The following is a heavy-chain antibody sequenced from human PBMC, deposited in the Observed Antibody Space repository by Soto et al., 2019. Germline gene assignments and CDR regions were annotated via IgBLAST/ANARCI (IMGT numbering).Heavy chain of an antibody. V-gene: IGHV4-39*01. J-gene: IGHJ5*02. CDR1: GGSISSSSYY. D-gene: IGHD3-3*01. CDR2: IYYSGST. Sequence: PSETLSLTGTVSGGSISSSSYYLGWIRQPPGKGLEWIGSIYYSGSTYYNPSLKSRVTISVDTSKNQFSLKLSSVTAADTAVYYCASQYYDFWSGHHNWFDPWGQGTLVTVSS. CDR3: ASQYYDFWSGHHNWFDP.